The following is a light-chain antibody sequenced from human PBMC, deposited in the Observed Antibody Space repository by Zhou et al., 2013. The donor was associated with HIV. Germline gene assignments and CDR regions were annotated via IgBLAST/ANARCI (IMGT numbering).Light chain of an antibody. CDR3: QQRSTWLWT. J-gene: IGKJ1*01. V-gene: IGKV3-11*01. CDR2: DAS. CDR1: QSVSRY. Sequence: EIMLTQSPATLSLSPGERATLSCRASQSVSRYLAWYQQKPGQAPRRLIYDASNRATGIPARFSGSGSGTDFTLTISSLEPEDFAVYYCQQRSTWLWTFGQGTKVESK.